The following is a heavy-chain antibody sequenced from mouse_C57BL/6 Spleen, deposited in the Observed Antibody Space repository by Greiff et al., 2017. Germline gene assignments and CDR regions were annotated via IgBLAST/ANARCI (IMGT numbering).Heavy chain of an antibody. Sequence: VKLKQPGAELVRPGTSVKLSCKASGYTFTSYWMHWVKQRPGQGLEWIGVIDPSDSYTNYNQKFKGKATLTVDTSSSTAYMQLSSLTSEDSAVYYCASHYYGSSYEFAYWGQGTLVTVSA. D-gene: IGHD1-1*01. V-gene: IGHV1-59*01. CDR1: GYTFTSYW. CDR2: IDPSDSYT. CDR3: ASHYYGSSYEFAY. J-gene: IGHJ3*01.